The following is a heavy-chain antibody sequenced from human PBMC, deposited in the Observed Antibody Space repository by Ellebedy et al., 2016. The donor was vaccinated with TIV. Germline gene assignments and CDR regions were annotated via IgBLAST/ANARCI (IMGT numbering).Heavy chain of an antibody. CDR1: GGSFSGYS. Sequence: SQTLSLTCAVYGGSFSGYSWSWIRQPPGRGLEWIGDVDHGGSTNYNPSLKSRVTISLDTFNNHFSLRLSSVTSADTAVYYCARNILRFLNAFEIWGQGTMVTISS. CDR3: ARNILRFLNAFEI. V-gene: IGHV4-34*01. D-gene: IGHD3-3*01. CDR2: VDHGGST. J-gene: IGHJ3*02.